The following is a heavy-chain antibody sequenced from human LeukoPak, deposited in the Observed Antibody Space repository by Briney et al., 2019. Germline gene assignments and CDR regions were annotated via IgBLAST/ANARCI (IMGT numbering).Heavy chain of an antibody. CDR2: IYYSGST. Sequence: GSLRLSCAASGFTFSDYYMSWIRQPPGKGLEWIGSIYYSGSTYYNPSLKSRVTISVDTSKNQFSLKLSSVTAADTAVYYCGSDFDCWGQGALVTVSS. CDR3: GSDFDC. J-gene: IGHJ4*02. V-gene: IGHV4-59*05. CDR1: GFTFSDYY.